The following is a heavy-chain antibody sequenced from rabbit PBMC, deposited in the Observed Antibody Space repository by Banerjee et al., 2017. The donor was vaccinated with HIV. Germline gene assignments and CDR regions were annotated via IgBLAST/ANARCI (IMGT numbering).Heavy chain of an antibody. J-gene: IGHJ4*01. CDR1: GIDFSSYG. V-gene: IGHV1S40*01. Sequence: QSLEESGGGLVKPEGSLTLTCTASGIDFSSYGISWVRQAPGKGLEWIASINVDSTGITYYASWAKGRFTISKTSSTTVTLQMTSLTAADTATYFCARDWYYGYAGNNLYYFKLWGQGTLVTVS. D-gene: IGHD6-1*01. CDR3: ARDWYYGYAGNNLYYFKL. CDR2: INVDSTGIT.